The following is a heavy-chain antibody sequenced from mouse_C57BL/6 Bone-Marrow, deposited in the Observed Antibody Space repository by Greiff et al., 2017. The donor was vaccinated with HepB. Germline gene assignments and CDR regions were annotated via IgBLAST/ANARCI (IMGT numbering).Heavy chain of an antibody. CDR3: ARLLYFDY. CDR1: GFPFPAYY. CDR2: IRNKAHGYTT. V-gene: IGHV7-3*01. J-gene: IGHJ2*01. Sequence: EVTLVESGGGLVQPGGSLRLSCAASGFPFPAYYMSWVRQPPGQALACFCFIRNKAHGYTTEYSASFKVPFTISRDNSQSILYLQMNALRAEYSATYYCARLLYFDYWGQGTTLTVSS.